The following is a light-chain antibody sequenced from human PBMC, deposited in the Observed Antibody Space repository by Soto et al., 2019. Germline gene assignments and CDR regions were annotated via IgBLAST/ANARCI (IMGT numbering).Light chain of an antibody. J-gene: IGKJ3*01. Sequence: DIQMTQSPSSLSASVGDRVTITCRASQSISSYLNWYQQKPGKSPNLLIYAACSLQSGVPSKFSGSGSGTDVSLPISSMQPEDFATYYCQQSYSTPFTVGPGTKVDIK. CDR1: QSISSY. CDR2: AAC. CDR3: QQSYSTPFT. V-gene: IGKV1-39*01.